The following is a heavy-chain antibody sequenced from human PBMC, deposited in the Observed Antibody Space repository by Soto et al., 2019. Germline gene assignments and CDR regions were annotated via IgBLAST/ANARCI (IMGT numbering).Heavy chain of an antibody. CDR1: GDSISSINNY. Sequence: SETLSLTCTVSGDSISSINNYWSWIRQPPGEGLEWIGFISYSGTTSYSPSLKSRVAISLDTSKNQFSLSLNFVTAADTAVYYCARGRGYSYGLDPWGQGTLVTV. CDR2: ISYSGTT. D-gene: IGHD5-18*01. J-gene: IGHJ5*02. V-gene: IGHV4-30-4*01. CDR3: ARGRGYSYGLDP.